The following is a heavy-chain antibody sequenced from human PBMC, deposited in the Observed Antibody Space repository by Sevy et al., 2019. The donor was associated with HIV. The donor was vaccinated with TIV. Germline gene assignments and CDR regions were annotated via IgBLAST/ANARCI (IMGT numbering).Heavy chain of an antibody. D-gene: IGHD2-2*01. Sequence: ASVKVSCKASGYTFSSFAISWVRQALGHGLEWMGWVSPYNGKTYYTQKFQGRVTMNLDTSTSTAYMDLRSLRSDDTAVYYCARDRGSGIVVVSTTGGWFDPWGQGTLVTVSS. J-gene: IGHJ5*02. CDR1: GYTFSSFA. V-gene: IGHV1-18*01. CDR2: VSPYNGKT. CDR3: ARDRGSGIVVVSTTGGWFDP.